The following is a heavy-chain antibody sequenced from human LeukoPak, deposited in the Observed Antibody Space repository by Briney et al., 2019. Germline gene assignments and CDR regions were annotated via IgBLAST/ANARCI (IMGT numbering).Heavy chain of an antibody. CDR3: AKDEMGVGYYYYYMDV. J-gene: IGHJ6*03. CDR2: ISGSGGST. Sequence: GGSLRLSCAASGFTFSSYWMSWVRQAPGKGLEWVSAISGSGGSTYYADSVKGRFTISRDNSKNTLYLQMNSLRAEDTAVYYCAKDEMGVGYYYYYMDVWGKGTTVTISS. V-gene: IGHV3-23*01. CDR1: GFTFSSYW. D-gene: IGHD5-24*01.